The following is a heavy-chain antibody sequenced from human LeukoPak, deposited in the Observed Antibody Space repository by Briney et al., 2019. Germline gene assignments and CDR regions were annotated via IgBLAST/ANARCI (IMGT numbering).Heavy chain of an antibody. CDR2: IYHSGST. CDR3: ARGEFGVVTKYYFDY. D-gene: IGHD3-3*01. J-gene: IGHJ4*02. CDR1: GGSISSSNW. V-gene: IGHV4-4*02. Sequence: SETLSLTCAVSGGSISSSNWWSWVRQPPGKGLEWIGEIYHSGSTNYNPSLKSRVTISVDKSKNQFSLKLSSVTAADTAVYYCARGEFGVVTKYYFDYWGQGTLVTVSS.